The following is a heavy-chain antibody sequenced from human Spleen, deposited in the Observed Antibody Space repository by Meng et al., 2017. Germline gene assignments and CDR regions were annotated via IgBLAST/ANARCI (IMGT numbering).Heavy chain of an antibody. CDR3: ATDAPYYDSSGVMRGSAFDI. CDR1: GGTFSSYA. CDR2: IIPIFGTA. D-gene: IGHD3-22*01. J-gene: IGHJ3*02. Sequence: SVKVSCKASGGTFSSYAISWVRQAPGQGLEWMGGIIPIFGTANYAQKFQGRVTITTDESTSTAYMELSSLRSEDTAVYYCATDAPYYDSSGVMRGSAFDIWGQGTMVTVSS. V-gene: IGHV1-69*05.